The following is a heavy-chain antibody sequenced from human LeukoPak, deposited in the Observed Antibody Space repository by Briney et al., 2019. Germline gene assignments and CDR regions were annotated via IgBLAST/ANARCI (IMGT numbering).Heavy chain of an antibody. V-gene: IGHV1-69*05. CDR2: IIPIFGTA. CDR3: ATRGHPGGDYYYYMDV. Sequence: SVKVSCKASGYTFTGYYMHWVRQAPGQGLEWMGGIIPIFGTANYAQKFQGRVTITTDESTSTAYMELSSLRSEDTAVYYCATRGHPGGDYYYYMDVWGKGTTVTVSS. D-gene: IGHD3-16*01. CDR1: GYTFTGYY. J-gene: IGHJ6*03.